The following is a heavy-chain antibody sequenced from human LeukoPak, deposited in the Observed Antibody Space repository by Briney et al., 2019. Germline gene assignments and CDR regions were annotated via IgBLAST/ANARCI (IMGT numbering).Heavy chain of an antibody. CDR2: ISPNSGDT. CDR3: ARAAIAVAGDYHYHYMDV. D-gene: IGHD6-19*01. V-gene: IGHV1-2*02. J-gene: IGHJ6*03. CDR1: GYTFTSYG. Sequence: GASVKVSCKASGYTFTSYGISWVRQAPGQGLEWMGWISPNSGDTDYAQRFQGRVTMTRDTSISTAYMELSRLRSDDTAVYYCARAAIAVAGDYHYHYMDVWGKGTTVTVSS.